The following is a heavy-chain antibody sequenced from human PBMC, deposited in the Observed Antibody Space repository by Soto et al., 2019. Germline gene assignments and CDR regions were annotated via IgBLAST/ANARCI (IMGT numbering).Heavy chain of an antibody. V-gene: IGHV3-30*18. CDR1: GFDFNTYG. Sequence: QVQLVQSGGGVVQPGRSRRLSCAASGFDFNTYGLHWVRQAPGKGLEWVAGISFDGGNQDYADSVKGRVTISRDKSNNTLYLQMNSLGAEDTATYYCAKDSSVTSAGSGGWFDPWGQGTLVIVSS. D-gene: IGHD1-26*01. CDR3: AKDSSVTSAGSGGWFDP. J-gene: IGHJ5*02. CDR2: ISFDGGNQ.